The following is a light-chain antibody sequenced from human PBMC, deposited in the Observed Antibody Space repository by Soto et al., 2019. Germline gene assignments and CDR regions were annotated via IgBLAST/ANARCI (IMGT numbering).Light chain of an antibody. J-gene: IGKJ1*01. Sequence: EIVLPQSPGTLSLSPWERATLSCRASQSVSSSYLGWYQQKTGQAPRLLIYDESNRATGIPARLSGSGSGTDYNLTITNLEPEDFAIYYCQKRSNWPWTCGQGTKVDIK. V-gene: IGKV3-11*01. CDR2: DES. CDR3: QKRSNWPWT. CDR1: QSVSSSY.